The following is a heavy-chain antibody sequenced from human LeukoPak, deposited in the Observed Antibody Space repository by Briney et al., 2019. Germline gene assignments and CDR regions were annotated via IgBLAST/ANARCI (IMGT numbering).Heavy chain of an antibody. Sequence: GGSLRLSCATSGFTFSSYAMHWVRQAPGKGLEYVSTINNNGGGTYYADSVKGRFTISRDNSKNTLYLQLGSLRAEDMAVYYCARDGNYYGSGSYYTYYYYYMDVWGKGTTVTVSS. CDR2: INNNGGGT. D-gene: IGHD3-10*01. CDR1: GFTFSSYA. J-gene: IGHJ6*03. CDR3: ARDGNYYGSGSYYTYYYYYMDV. V-gene: IGHV3-64*02.